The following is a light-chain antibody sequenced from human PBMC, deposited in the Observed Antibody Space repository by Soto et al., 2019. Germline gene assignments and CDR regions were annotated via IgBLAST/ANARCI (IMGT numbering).Light chain of an antibody. CDR1: QSVSSSY. J-gene: IGKJ1*01. V-gene: IGKV3-20*01. Sequence: EIVLTQSPGTLSLSPGERATLSCRASQSVSSSYLAWYQQKPGQPPRLLIYGASNRATGIPDRFSGSGSGTDFTLTISRLEPEDFAVYYCQQYGSSGTFGQGTKV. CDR2: GAS. CDR3: QQYGSSGT.